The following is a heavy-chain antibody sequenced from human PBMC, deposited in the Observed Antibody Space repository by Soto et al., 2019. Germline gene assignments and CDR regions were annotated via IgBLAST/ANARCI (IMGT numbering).Heavy chain of an antibody. CDR1: GFTFSSYG. J-gene: IGHJ6*02. D-gene: IGHD3-10*01. CDR2: ISYDGSNK. Sequence: QVQLVESGGGVVQPGRSLRLSCAASGFTFSSYGMHWVRQAPGKGLEWVAVISYDGSNKYYADSVKGRFTISRDNSKNTLYLQMNSLRAEDTAVYYCAKDLSITLVRGVIGDYYGMDVWGQGTTVTVSS. V-gene: IGHV3-30*18. CDR3: AKDLSITLVRGVIGDYYGMDV.